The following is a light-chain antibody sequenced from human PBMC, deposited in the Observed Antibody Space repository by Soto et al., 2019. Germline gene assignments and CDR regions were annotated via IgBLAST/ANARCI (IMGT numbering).Light chain of an antibody. V-gene: IGKV3-20*01. CDR1: QSVSSSY. J-gene: IGKJ1*01. CDR2: GAS. CDR3: QLYGGSPGT. Sequence: EIVLTQSPGTLSLSPGERATLSCRASQSVSSSYLAWYKQKPGQAPRLLIYGASSRATGIPDRFSGSGSGTDFTLTISRLEPEDFAVYYCQLYGGSPGTFGQGTKVEIK.